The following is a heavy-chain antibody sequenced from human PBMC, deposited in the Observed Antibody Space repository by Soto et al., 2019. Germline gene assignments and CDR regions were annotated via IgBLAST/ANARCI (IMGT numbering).Heavy chain of an antibody. J-gene: IGHJ5*02. V-gene: IGHV4-30-4*01. CDR2: TYYSGST. CDR1: GGSISRGDYY. D-gene: IGHD2-8*01. CDR3: ARVWGGRECTNGVCYTGWFDP. Sequence: QVQLQESGPGLVKPSQTLSLTCTVSGGSISRGDYYWSWIRKPPGKGLEWIGYTYYSGSTYYNPSLKSRVTISVDTSKNQFALNLSSVTAADTAGYYCARVWGGRECTNGVCYTGWFDPWGQGTLVTVSS.